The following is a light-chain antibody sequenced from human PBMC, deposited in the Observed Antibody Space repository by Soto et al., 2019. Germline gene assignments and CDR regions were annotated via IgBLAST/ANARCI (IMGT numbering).Light chain of an antibody. CDR2: EVS. Sequence: QSVLTQPASVSGSPGQSITISCTGTSSDVGTYNHVSWYQQHPGKAPQLIIYEVSNRPSGLSNRFSASKSGNTASLTISGLQAEDEADYYCNSQRSSGTRVFGTGTKVTVL. CDR1: SSDVGTYNH. V-gene: IGLV2-14*01. CDR3: NSQRSSGTRV. J-gene: IGLJ1*01.